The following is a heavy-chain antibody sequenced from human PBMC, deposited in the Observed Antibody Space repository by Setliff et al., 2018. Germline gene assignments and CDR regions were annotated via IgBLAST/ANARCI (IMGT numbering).Heavy chain of an antibody. J-gene: IGHJ4*02. D-gene: IGHD1-1*01. CDR3: ARTGTYRYFDY. CDR2: IYTSWSS. Sequence: SETLSLTCTVSGGSISSASYYWSWIRQPAGKGLEWIGHIYTSWSSNYNPSLKSRVTMSVDTSKIQFSLKLSSVTAADTAVYYCARTGTYRYFDYWGQGTLVTVSS. V-gene: IGHV4-61*09. CDR1: GGSISSASYY.